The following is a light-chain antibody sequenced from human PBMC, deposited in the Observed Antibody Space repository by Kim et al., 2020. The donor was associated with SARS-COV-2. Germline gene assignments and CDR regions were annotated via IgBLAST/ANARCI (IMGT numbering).Light chain of an antibody. CDR2: GAS. CDR1: QSVSSS. V-gene: IGKV3-20*01. CDR3: QQYGTLIT. Sequence: SLSPGERGTLPCRASQSVSSSLAWYQQKPGQTLRLLLYGASSRAAGVPDRFSGSGSGTDFTLTISRLEPEDFAVYYCQQYGTLITFGQGTRLEIK. J-gene: IGKJ5*01.